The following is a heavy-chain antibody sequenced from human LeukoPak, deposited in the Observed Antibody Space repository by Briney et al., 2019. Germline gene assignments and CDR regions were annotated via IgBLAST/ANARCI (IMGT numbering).Heavy chain of an antibody. J-gene: IGHJ6*02. V-gene: IGHV4-4*07. D-gene: IGHD2-2*01. CDR3: ARDSTGGIGNYGMDV. Sequence: SETLSLTCSVSGDSISGYYWSWIRQPAGKGLEWIGRIYTSGSTNYNPSLKSRVTMSVDTSKNQFTLKLSSVTAADTAVYYCARDSTGGIGNYGMDVWGQGTTVTVSS. CDR2: IYTSGST. CDR1: GDSISGYY.